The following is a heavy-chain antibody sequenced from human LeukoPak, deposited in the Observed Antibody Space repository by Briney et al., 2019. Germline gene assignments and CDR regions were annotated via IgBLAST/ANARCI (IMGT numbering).Heavy chain of an antibody. Sequence: SETLSLTCIVSGVSISSYYWSWIRQPPGKGLEWIGYIYYSGSTKYSPSLKSRVTISLDTSKNQFSLKLSSVTAADTAVYYCARSPWSRGDFDYWGQGILVTVSS. CDR3: ARSPWSRGDFDY. CDR2: IYYSGST. V-gene: IGHV4-59*01. CDR1: GVSISSYY. J-gene: IGHJ4*02. D-gene: IGHD3-10*01.